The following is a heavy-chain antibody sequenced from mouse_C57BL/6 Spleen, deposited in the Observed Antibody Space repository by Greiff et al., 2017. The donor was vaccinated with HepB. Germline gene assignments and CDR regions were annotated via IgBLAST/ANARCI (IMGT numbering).Heavy chain of an antibody. J-gene: IGHJ4*01. V-gene: IGHV5-9-1*02. D-gene: IGHD1-1*01. CDR3: TRDDAYGRGDYYAMDY. CDR2: ISSGGDYI. Sequence: EVKLMESGEGLVKPGGSLKLSCAASGFTFSSYAMSWVRQTPEKRLEWVAYISSGGDYIYYADTVKGRFTISRDNARNTLYLQMSSLKSEDTAMYYCTRDDAYGRGDYYAMDYWGQGTSVTVSS. CDR1: GFTFSSYA.